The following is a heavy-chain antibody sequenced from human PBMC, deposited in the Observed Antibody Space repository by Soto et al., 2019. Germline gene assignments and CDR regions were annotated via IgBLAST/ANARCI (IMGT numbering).Heavy chain of an antibody. Sequence: VQLVQSGAEVKKPGASVKVSCKASGYTFTGYYIHWVRQAPGQGFEWLGWINPNSGGTNYAQNLHVRMTLTTDTSTATAYMELRSLRSDDTAVYYCAREVQYDSGGYHELQNWGQGTLVTVSS. V-gene: IGHV1-2*02. J-gene: IGHJ1*01. D-gene: IGHD3-22*01. CDR2: INPNSGGT. CDR3: AREVQYDSGGYHELQN. CDR1: GYTFTGYY.